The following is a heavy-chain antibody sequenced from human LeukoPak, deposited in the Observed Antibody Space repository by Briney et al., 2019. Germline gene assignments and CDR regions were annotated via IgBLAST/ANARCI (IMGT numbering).Heavy chain of an antibody. V-gene: IGHV3-74*01. D-gene: IGHD3-10*01. CDR2: INGDGSAT. CDR1: GSTFSRNW. J-gene: IGHJ6*03. CDR3: ARGVRGIISYYYYYMDL. Sequence: GGSLRLSCAASGSTFSRNWMHWVRQTPGKGLVWVSRINGDGSATTYADSVASRFTISRDNAKNTIYLQMTSLRAEDTAVYYCARGVRGIISYYYYYMDLSGKGTTVTVSS.